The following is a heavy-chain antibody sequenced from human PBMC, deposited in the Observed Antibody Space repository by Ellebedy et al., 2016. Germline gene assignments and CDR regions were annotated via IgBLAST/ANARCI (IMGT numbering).Heavy chain of an antibody. CDR2: VYFSGST. V-gene: IGHV4-39*01. CDR3: ARHGSARIGLLQGVVH. J-gene: IGHJ4*02. Sequence: SETLSLXCTVSGGSTSSTSHYWAWIRQPPGKGLEWIGSVYFSGSTFYNPSLKRRVTISVDTSNNQFSLDLTSVTTAETAIYYCARHGSARIGLLQGVVHWGQGTLVTVSS. CDR1: GGSTSSTSHY. D-gene: IGHD3-10*01.